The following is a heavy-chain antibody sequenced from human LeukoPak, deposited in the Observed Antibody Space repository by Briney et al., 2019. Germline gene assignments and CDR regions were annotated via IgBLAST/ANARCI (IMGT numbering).Heavy chain of an antibody. CDR1: GGTFSSYD. Sequence: ASVKVSCKASGGTFSSYDINWVRQATGQGLEWMGWMSPNSGNTGYAQKFQGRVTITRNTSISTAYMELSSLRSEDTAVYYCARGDGGTGDWFDPWGQGTLVTVSS. CDR3: ARGDGGTGDWFDP. CDR2: MSPNSGNT. J-gene: IGHJ5*02. V-gene: IGHV1-8*03. D-gene: IGHD4-23*01.